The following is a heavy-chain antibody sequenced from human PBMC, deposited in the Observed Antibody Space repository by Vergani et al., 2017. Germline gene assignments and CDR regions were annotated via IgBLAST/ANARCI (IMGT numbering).Heavy chain of an antibody. V-gene: IGHV4-61*02. CDR2: IYTSGST. J-gene: IGHJ4*02. CDR1: GGSISSGSYY. D-gene: IGHD4-17*01. Sequence: QVQLQESGPGLVKPSQTLSLTCTVSGGSISSGSYYWSWIRQPAGKGLEWIGRIYTSGSTNYNPSLKSRVTISVDTSKIQFSLKLSSVTAADTAVYYCARGLLGMTTVTIFDYWGQGTLVTVSS. CDR3: ARGLLGMTTVTIFDY.